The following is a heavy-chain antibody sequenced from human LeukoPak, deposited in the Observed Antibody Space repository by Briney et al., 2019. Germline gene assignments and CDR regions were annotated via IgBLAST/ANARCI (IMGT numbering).Heavy chain of an antibody. CDR1: GYTFTSYY. Sequence: GASVKVSCKASGYTFTSYYMHWVRQAPGPGLEWMGIINPSGGSTSYAQKFQGRVTMTRDTSASTVYMELSSLRSEDTAVYYCARVSPPQTIGVRHHSSWFDYWGQGTLVTVSS. J-gene: IGHJ4*02. CDR2: INPSGGST. V-gene: IGHV1-46*01. CDR3: ARVSPPQTIGVRHHSSWFDY. D-gene: IGHD6-6*01.